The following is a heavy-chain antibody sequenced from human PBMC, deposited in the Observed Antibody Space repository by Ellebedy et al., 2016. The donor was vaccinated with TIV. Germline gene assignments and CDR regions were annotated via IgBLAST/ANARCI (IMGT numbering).Heavy chain of an antibody. CDR2: ISRSGETT. V-gene: IGHV3-23*01. D-gene: IGHD3-10*01. Sequence: GGSLRLXCAASGFTFSDYYMSWVRQAPGKGLKWVSGISRSGETTYYADSVKGRFTISRDNRKNTLYLQMNSLRAEDTAVYYCAKDGQYYYGSGSYYLSTDALDIWGQGTMVTVSS. CDR3: AKDGQYYYGSGSYYLSTDALDI. CDR1: GFTFSDYY. J-gene: IGHJ3*02.